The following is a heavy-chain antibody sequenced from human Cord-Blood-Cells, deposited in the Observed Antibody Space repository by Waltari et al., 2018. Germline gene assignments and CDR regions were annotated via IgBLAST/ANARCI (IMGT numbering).Heavy chain of an antibody. J-gene: IGHJ5*02. Sequence: QVQLQESGPGLGKPSETLSLTCTVSGGSISSYYWGWSRQPPGKGLEWIGYIYYSGSTNYNPSLKSRVTISVDTSKNQFSLKLSSVTAADTAVYYCASQYYYDSSGYFWFDPWGQGTLVTVSS. CDR1: GGSISSYY. CDR3: ASQYYYDSSGYFWFDP. V-gene: IGHV4-59*01. D-gene: IGHD3-22*01. CDR2: IYYSGST.